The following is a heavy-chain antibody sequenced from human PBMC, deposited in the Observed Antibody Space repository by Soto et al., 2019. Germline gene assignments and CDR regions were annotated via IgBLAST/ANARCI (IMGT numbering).Heavy chain of an antibody. CDR1: GYTFTGYY. CDR2: INPNSGGT. J-gene: IGHJ5*02. V-gene: IGHV1-2*02. D-gene: IGHD2-2*01. CDR3: ARDSLYCSSTSCNHWFDP. Sequence: ASVKVSCKASGYTFTGYYMHWVRQAPGQGLEWMGWINPNSGGTNYAQKFQGRVTMTRDTSISTAYMELSRLRSDDTAVYYCARDSLYCSSTSCNHWFDPWGQGTLVTVSS.